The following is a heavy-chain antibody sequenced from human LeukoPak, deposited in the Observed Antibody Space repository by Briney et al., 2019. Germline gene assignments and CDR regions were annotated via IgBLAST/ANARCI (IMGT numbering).Heavy chain of an antibody. Sequence: SETLSLTCTVSGGSISSYYWSWIRQPPGKGLEWIGYIYYSGSTNYNPSPKSRVTISVDTSKNQFSLKLSSVTAADTAVYYCARWVVAWGFDYWGQGTLVTVSS. D-gene: IGHD2-15*01. CDR2: IYYSGST. V-gene: IGHV4-59*01. CDR1: GGSISSYY. CDR3: ARWVVAWGFDY. J-gene: IGHJ4*02.